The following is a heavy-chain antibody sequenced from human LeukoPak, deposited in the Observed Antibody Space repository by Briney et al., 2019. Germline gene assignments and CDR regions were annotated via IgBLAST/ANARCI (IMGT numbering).Heavy chain of an antibody. D-gene: IGHD1-26*01. CDR1: GGSFSGYY. Sequence: RSSETLSLTCAVYGGSFSGYYWSWIRQPPGKGLEWIGEINHSGSTNYNPSLKSRVTISVDTSKNQFSLKLSSVTAADTAVYYCARGVEATFGNWGQGTLVTVSS. CDR2: INHSGST. J-gene: IGHJ4*02. CDR3: ARGVEATFGN. V-gene: IGHV4-34*01.